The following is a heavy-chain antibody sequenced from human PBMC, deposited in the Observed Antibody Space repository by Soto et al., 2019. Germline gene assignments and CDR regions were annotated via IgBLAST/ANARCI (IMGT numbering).Heavy chain of an antibody. Sequence: SVKVSCKASGGTFSSYAISWVLQAPGQGLEWMGGIIPIFGTANYAQKFQGRVTITADESTSTAYMELSSLRSEDTAVYYCARGPGGDYGDYYYYGMDVWGQGTTVTVSS. CDR2: IIPIFGTA. CDR1: GGTFSSYA. J-gene: IGHJ6*02. V-gene: IGHV1-69*13. D-gene: IGHD4-17*01. CDR3: ARGPGGDYGDYYYYGMDV.